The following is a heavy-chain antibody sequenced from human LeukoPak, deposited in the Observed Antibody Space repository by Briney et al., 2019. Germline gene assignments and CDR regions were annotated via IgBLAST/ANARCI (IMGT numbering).Heavy chain of an antibody. D-gene: IGHD3-22*01. CDR2: ISSSGSSI. CDR1: GFSFSDYY. Sequence: GGSLRLSCAASGFSFSDYYMTWIRQAPGKGLEWISYISSSGSSIYYADSVKGRSTISRDNSKNTLYLQMNSLRAEDTAVYYCAKMARNYYDSSGPLDYWGQGTLVTVSS. V-gene: IGHV3-11*01. CDR3: AKMARNYYDSSGPLDY. J-gene: IGHJ4*02.